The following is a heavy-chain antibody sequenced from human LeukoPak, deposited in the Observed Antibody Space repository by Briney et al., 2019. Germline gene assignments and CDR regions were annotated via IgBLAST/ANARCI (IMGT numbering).Heavy chain of an antibody. J-gene: IGHJ4*02. CDR3: AKLHYESGSYRHFDY. V-gene: IGHV3-23*01. Sequence: GGSLRLSCAASGFTFSSYAMSWVRQAPGKGLEWVSAISGSGGSTYYADSLKSRFTISRDNSKNTLYLQMNSLRAEDTAVYYCAKLHYESGSYRHFDYWGQGTLVTVSS. CDR2: ISGSGGST. D-gene: IGHD1-26*01. CDR1: GFTFSSYA.